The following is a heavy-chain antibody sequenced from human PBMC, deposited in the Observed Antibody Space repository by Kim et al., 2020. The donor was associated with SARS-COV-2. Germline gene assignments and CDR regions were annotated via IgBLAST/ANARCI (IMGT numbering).Heavy chain of an antibody. CDR2: ISWNSGSI. CDR3: AKDGSGYGRFDY. CDR1: GFTFDDYA. D-gene: IGHD5-12*01. J-gene: IGHJ4*02. Sequence: GGSLRLSCAASGFTFDDYAMHWVRQAPGKGLEWVSGISWNSGSIGYADSVKGRFTISRDNAKNSLYLQMNSLRAEDTALYYCAKDGSGYGRFDYWGQGTLVTVSS. V-gene: IGHV3-9*01.